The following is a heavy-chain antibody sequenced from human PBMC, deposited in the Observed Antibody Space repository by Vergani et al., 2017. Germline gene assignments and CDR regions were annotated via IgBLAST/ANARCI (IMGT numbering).Heavy chain of an antibody. V-gene: IGHV4-34*01. CDR1: GGSFSGYY. Sequence: QLQLQESGPGLVKPSETLSLTCAVYGGSFSGYYWSWIRQPPGKGLEWIGEINHSGSTNYNPSLKSRVTISVDTSKNQFSLKLSSVTAADTAVYYCARGSSWDNYYYYYMDVWGKGTTVTVSS. CDR3: ARGSSWDNYYYYYMDV. CDR2: INHSGST. D-gene: IGHD6-6*01. J-gene: IGHJ6*03.